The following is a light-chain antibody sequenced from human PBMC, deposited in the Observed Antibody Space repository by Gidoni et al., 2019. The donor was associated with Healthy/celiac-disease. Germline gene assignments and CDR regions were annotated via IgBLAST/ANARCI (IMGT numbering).Light chain of an antibody. V-gene: IGKV4-1*01. J-gene: IGKJ4*01. CDR3: QQYYSTPHLT. Sequence: AVSLGERATINCKSSQSVLSSSNNKNYLAWYQQKPGQPPKLLIYWASTRESGVPDRFSGSGFGTDFTLTISSLQAEDVAVYYCQQYYSTPHLTFGGXTKVEIK. CDR1: QSVLSSSNNKNY. CDR2: WAS.